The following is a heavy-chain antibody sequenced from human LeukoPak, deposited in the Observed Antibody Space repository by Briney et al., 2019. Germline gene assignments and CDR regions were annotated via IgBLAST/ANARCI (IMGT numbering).Heavy chain of an antibody. CDR1: GYTFTRYG. J-gene: IGHJ3*02. V-gene: IGHV1-18*01. Sequence: ASVNVSCKASGYTFTRYGISWLRQAPGQGLEWMGWISTYNGNANYAQRLQGRVTMTTDTSTSTAYMELRSLRSDDTAVYYCARQTYYHGSGRFQNFNDAFDIWGQGTMVTVPS. CDR3: ARQTYYHGSGRFQNFNDAFDI. CDR2: ISTYNGNA. D-gene: IGHD3-10*01.